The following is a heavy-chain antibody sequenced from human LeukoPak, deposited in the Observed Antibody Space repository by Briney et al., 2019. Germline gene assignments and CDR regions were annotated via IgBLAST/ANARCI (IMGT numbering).Heavy chain of an antibody. CDR3: ARSGYAPYYMDV. D-gene: IGHD2-15*01. CDR2: IYYSGST. CDR1: GGSISSYY. V-gene: IGHV4-59*01. Sequence: PSGTLSLTCTVSGGSISSYYWSWIRQPPGKGLEWIGYIYYSGSTNYNPSLKSRVTISVDTSKNQFSLKLSSVTAADTAVYYCARSGYAPYYMDVWGKGTTITVSS. J-gene: IGHJ6*03.